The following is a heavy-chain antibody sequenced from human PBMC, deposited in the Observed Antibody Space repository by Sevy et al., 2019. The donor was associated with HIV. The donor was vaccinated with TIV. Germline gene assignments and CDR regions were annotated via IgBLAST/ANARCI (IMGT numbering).Heavy chain of an antibody. D-gene: IGHD2-2*02. CDR2: IKDGDTVK. V-gene: IGHV3-7*04. CDR3: VRAIQSEGSF. Sequence: GGSLRLSCAASGFSLETYWMNWVRQAPGKPLEWVANIKDGDTVKYYVDSVKGRFTIFRDNGRNLVYLVMNNLRVGDTARYSCVRAIQSEGSFWGQGTMIIVSS. CDR1: GFSLETYW. J-gene: IGHJ4*02.